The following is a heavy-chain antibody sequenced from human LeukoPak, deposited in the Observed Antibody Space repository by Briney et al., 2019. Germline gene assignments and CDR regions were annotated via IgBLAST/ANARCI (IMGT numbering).Heavy chain of an antibody. D-gene: IGHD3-16*01. CDR1: GGSISSYY. V-gene: IGHV4-4*07. CDR2: IYNSGST. CDR3: ARAVITFGAAVAKGFDC. Sequence: SETLSLTCTVSGGSISSYYWSWIRQPAGKGLEWIGHIYNSGSTNYNPSLKGRVTMSVATSKNQFSLHLSSVTAADTAVYYCARAVITFGAAVAKGFDCWGQGTLVTVSS. J-gene: IGHJ4*02.